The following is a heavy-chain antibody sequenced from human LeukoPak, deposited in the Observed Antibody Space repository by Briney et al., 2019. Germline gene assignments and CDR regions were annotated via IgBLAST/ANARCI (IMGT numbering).Heavy chain of an antibody. CDR3: ARDSRFVVVPAAIPRNYYYYYMDV. Sequence: SETLSLTCTVSGGSISSYYWSWIRQPAGKGLEWIGRIYTSGSTNYNPSLKSRVTMSVDTSKNQFSLKLSSVTAADTAVYYCARDSRFVVVPAAIPRNYYYYYMDVWGKGTTVTVSS. J-gene: IGHJ6*03. D-gene: IGHD2-2*01. CDR1: GGSISSYY. CDR2: IYTSGST. V-gene: IGHV4-4*07.